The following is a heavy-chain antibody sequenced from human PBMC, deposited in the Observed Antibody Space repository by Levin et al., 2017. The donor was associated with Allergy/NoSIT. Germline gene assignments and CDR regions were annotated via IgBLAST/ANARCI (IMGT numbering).Heavy chain of an antibody. V-gene: IGHV3-9*01. J-gene: IGHJ3*01. CDR1: GFTFDDYA. CDR3: ARDNIRLPAAFDR. Sequence: SCAASGFTFDDYAMHWVRQAPGQGLEWVSGISCNSGSTGYADAVKGRFTISRDNSKNTLYLQMNSLRTEDTALYYCARDNIRLPAAFDRWRQRTIVIVSS. CDR2: ISCNSGST.